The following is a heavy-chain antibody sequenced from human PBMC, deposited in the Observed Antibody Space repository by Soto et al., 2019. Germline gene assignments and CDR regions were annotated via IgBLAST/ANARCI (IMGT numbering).Heavy chain of an antibody. Sequence: GGSLRLSCAASGFTFSSYWMSWVRQAPGKGLEWVANIKQDGSEKYYVDSVKGRFTISRDNAKNSLYLQMNSLRAEDTAVYYCARDHLAYYDFWSGYPDAFDIWGQGTMVTVSS. CDR3: ARDHLAYYDFWSGYPDAFDI. CDR1: GFTFSSYW. CDR2: IKQDGSEK. D-gene: IGHD3-3*01. V-gene: IGHV3-7*01. J-gene: IGHJ3*02.